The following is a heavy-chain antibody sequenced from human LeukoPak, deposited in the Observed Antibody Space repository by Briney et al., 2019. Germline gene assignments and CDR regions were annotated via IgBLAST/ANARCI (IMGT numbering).Heavy chain of an antibody. D-gene: IGHD6-19*01. V-gene: IGHV4-61*02. J-gene: IGHJ4*02. CDR2: IYTSGST. CDR3: ARDIELAGSGSFDY. Sequence: SETLSLTCTVSGGSISSGSYYWSWIRQPAGKGLEWIGRIYTSGSTNYNPSLKSRVTISVDTSKNQFSLKLSSVTAADTAVYYCARDIELAGSGSFDYWGQGTLVTVSS. CDR1: GGSISSGSYY.